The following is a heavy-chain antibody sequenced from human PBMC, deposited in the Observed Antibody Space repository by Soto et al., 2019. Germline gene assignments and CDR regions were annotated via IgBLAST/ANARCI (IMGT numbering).Heavy chain of an antibody. Sequence: ASVKVSCKASGYTFTSYAMHWVRQAPGQRLEWMGWINAGNGNTKYSQKFQGRVTITRDTSASTAYMELSSLRSEDTAVYYCARALDDYYDSFLDDWGQGTLVTVSS. D-gene: IGHD3-22*01. CDR1: GYTFTSYA. J-gene: IGHJ4*02. CDR3: ARALDDYYDSFLDD. CDR2: INAGNGNT. V-gene: IGHV1-3*01.